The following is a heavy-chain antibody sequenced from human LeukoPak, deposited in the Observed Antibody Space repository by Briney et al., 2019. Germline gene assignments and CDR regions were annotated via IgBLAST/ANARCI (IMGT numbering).Heavy chain of an antibody. V-gene: IGHV4-59*08. D-gene: IGHD3-10*01. Sequence: PSETLSLTCTVSGGSISSYYWSWIRQPPGKGLEWIGYIHYTGSTSYNPSLKSRVTISVDTSKNQFSLQLSSVTAADTAVYYCARTNYYGSGSYYPDFWGQGTLVTVSS. CDR2: IHYTGST. J-gene: IGHJ4*02. CDR1: GGSISSYY. CDR3: ARTNYYGSGSYYPDF.